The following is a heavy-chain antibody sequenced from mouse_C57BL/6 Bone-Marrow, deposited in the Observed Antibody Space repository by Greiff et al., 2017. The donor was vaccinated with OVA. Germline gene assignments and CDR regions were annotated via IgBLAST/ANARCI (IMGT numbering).Heavy chain of an antibody. Sequence: QVQLQQSGPGLVQPSQSLSITCTVSGFSLTSYGVPWVRQSPGKGLEWLGVIWRGGSTDYNAAFMSRLSITKDNSKSQVFFKMNSLQADDTAIYYCAKDYGNQYYYAMDYWGQGTSVTVSS. CDR3: AKDYGNQYYYAMDY. J-gene: IGHJ4*01. D-gene: IGHD2-1*01. CDR2: IWRGGST. CDR1: GFSLTSYG. V-gene: IGHV2-5*01.